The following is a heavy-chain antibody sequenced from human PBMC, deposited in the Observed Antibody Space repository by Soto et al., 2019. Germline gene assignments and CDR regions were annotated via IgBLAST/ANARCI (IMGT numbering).Heavy chain of an antibody. J-gene: IGHJ3*02. D-gene: IGHD6-13*01. CDR3: ARSGSSWSSEFDI. Sequence: QVQVVESGGGVVQPGRSLRLSCAASGFTFRSYAMHWVRQAPGKGLEWVAVISYDGSNKYYADSVKGRFTISRDNSKNTLYLQMNSLRDEDTAVYYCARSGSSWSSEFDIWGQGTMVTVSS. CDR1: GFTFRSYA. CDR2: ISYDGSNK. V-gene: IGHV3-30-3*01.